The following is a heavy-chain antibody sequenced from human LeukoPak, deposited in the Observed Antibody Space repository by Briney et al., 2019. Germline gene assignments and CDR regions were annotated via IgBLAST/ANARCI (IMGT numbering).Heavy chain of an antibody. CDR3: ARDLYLYYDSSGYYYVGRYFDY. V-gene: IGHV3-20*04. D-gene: IGHD3-22*01. J-gene: IGHJ4*02. CDR2: INWNGGST. Sequence: GGSLRLSCAASGFPFDDYGMSWVRQAPGKGLEWVSGINWNGGSTGYADSVKGRFTISRDNAKNSLYLQMNSLRAEDTAVYYCARDLYLYYDSSGYYYVGRYFDYWGQGTLVTVSS. CDR1: GFPFDDYG.